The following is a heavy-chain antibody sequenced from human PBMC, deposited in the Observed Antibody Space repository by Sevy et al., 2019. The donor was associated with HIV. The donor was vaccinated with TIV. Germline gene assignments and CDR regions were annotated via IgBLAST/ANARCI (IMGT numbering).Heavy chain of an antibody. Sequence: ASVKVSCKASGYTFTGYYMHWVRQAPGQGLEWMGRINPNSGGTNYAQKFQGRVTMTRDTSISTAYMELSRLRSDDTVVYYCARGQLYDFWSGSLLGNYFDYWGQGTLVTVSS. CDR3: ARGQLYDFWSGSLLGNYFDY. D-gene: IGHD3-3*01. V-gene: IGHV1-2*05. J-gene: IGHJ4*02. CDR1: GYTFTGYY. CDR2: INPNSGGT.